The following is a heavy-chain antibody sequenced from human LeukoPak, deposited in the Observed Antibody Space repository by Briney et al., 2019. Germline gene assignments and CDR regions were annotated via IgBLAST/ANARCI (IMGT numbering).Heavy chain of an antibody. CDR2: INHSGST. Sequence: SETLSLTCAVYGGSFSGYYWSWIRQPPGKGLEWIGEINHSGSTNYNPSPKSRVTTSVDTSKNQFSLKLSSVTAADTAAYYCASTAPYSSSWRSRGENWFDPWGQGTLVTVSS. V-gene: IGHV4-34*01. CDR1: GGSFSGYY. D-gene: IGHD6-13*01. CDR3: ASTAPYSSSWRSRGENWFDP. J-gene: IGHJ5*02.